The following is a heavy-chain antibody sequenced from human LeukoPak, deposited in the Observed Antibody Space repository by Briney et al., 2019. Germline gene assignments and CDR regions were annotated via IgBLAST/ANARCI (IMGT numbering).Heavy chain of an antibody. CDR1: GFTFSSYW. Sequence: GGSLRLSCAASGFTFSSYWMHWVRQAPGKGLVWVSRINSDGSSTSYADSVKGRFTISRDNAKNTLYLQMSSLRAEDTAVYYCARYYYDSSGYYPTEGFDYWGQGTLVTVSS. CDR2: INSDGSST. J-gene: IGHJ4*02. V-gene: IGHV3-74*01. D-gene: IGHD3-22*01. CDR3: ARYYYDSSGYYPTEGFDY.